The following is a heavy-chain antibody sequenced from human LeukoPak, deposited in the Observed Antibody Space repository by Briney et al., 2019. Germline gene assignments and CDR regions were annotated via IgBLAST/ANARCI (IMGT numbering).Heavy chain of an antibody. CDR3: ARDLSAAFDF. D-gene: IGHD6-25*01. CDR2: LVYDARS. Sequence: PGTSLRLSCAASGFPFSSYGMHWVRQAPGKGLEWVARLVYDARSDYANSVKGRFSISRDDSKNTLLLDMSNLRVEDTARYYCARDLSAAFDFWGQGVLVTVSS. V-gene: IGHV3-33*01. J-gene: IGHJ4*02. CDR1: GFPFSSYG.